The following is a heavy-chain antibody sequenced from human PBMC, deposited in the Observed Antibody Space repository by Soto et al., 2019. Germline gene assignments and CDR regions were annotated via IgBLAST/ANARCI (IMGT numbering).Heavy chain of an antibody. CDR3: SRDDVGFSGRHYIYYFNE. Sequence: ASVKVSCKASGNTVPNYAIHWVRKAPGHRLEWMGWINGGNGNTYYSEHFQVRVTFTRDTSAGTVYMQLSSLTSEDTAVYYSSRDDVGFSGRHYIYYFNEWAQGAQVT. D-gene: IGHD1-26*01. CDR1: GNTVPNYA. J-gene: IGHJ4*02. V-gene: IGHV1-3*01. CDR2: INGGNGNT.